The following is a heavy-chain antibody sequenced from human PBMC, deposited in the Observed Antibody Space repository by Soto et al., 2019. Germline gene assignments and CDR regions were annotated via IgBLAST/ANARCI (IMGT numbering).Heavy chain of an antibody. CDR2: IYHSGST. CDR1: GGSISSGGYS. D-gene: IGHD3-22*01. V-gene: IGHV4-30-2*01. J-gene: IGHJ4*02. CDR3: ARGDTHYYDSSGYPPDY. Sequence: SETLSLTCAVSGGSISSGGYSWSWIRQPPGKGLEWIGYIYHSGSTYYNPSLRSRVTISVDRSKNQFSLKLSSVTAADTAVYYCARGDTHYYDSSGYPPDYWGQGTLVTVPS.